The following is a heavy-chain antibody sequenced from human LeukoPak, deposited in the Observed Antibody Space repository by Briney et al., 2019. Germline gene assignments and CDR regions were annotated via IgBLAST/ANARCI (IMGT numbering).Heavy chain of an antibody. Sequence: SETLSLTCTVSGDSISNYYWSWVRQLPGKGLEWIGYIYPSGRTNYSTSLKSRVTIYLDTSKNQFSLKLISATAADTAVYYCARHPRPAIHWYFDLWGRGTLVAVSS. J-gene: IGHJ2*01. D-gene: IGHD3-3*01. CDR1: GDSISNYY. V-gene: IGHV4-4*08. CDR2: IYPSGRT. CDR3: ARHPRPAIHWYFDL.